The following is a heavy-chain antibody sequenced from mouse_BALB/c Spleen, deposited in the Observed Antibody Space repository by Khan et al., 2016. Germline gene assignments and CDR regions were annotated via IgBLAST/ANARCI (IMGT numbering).Heavy chain of an antibody. J-gene: IGHJ4*01. D-gene: IGHD1-1*01. CDR2: ISHSGST. CDR1: GDSITSGY. V-gene: IGHV3-8*02. Sequence: EVQLQESGPSLVKLSQTLSLTCSVTGDSITSGYWNWIRKFPGNKLEYMGYISHSGSTYYNPSLKSRISINRDTSKNQYYLQLNSVTTDDTATYYCARYDSSTYVRGMDYWGQGTSVTVSS. CDR3: ARYDSSTYVRGMDY.